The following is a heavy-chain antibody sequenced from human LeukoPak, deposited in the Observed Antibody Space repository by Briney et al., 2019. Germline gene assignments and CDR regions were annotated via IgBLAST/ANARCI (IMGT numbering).Heavy chain of an antibody. V-gene: IGHV1-2*02. CDR3: ARDGVFRFEVGDVYYYYMDV. CDR1: GYTFTGYY. J-gene: IGHJ6*03. D-gene: IGHD2-21*02. CDR2: INPNSGGT. Sequence: WASVKVSCKASGYTFTGYYMHWVRQAPGRGLEWMGWINPNSGGTNYAQKFQGRVTMTRDTSNNTVYMDLTRLIFDDTAMYYCARDGVFRFEVGDVYYYYMDVWGKGTTVIISS.